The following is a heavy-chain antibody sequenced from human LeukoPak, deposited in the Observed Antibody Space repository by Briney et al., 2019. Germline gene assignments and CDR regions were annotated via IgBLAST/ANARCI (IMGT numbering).Heavy chain of an antibody. CDR2: INPNSGDT. Sequence: ASVKVSCKASGYTFTDYYLHWVRQAPGQGLEWLGWINPNSGDTNYPQKFQGRVTMTRDTSISTAYMELSRLTSDDTAVYYCASKLPVAGTGPADYWGQGTLVTVSS. CDR1: GYTFTDYY. V-gene: IGHV1-2*02. J-gene: IGHJ4*02. CDR3: ASKLPVAGTGPADY. D-gene: IGHD6-19*01.